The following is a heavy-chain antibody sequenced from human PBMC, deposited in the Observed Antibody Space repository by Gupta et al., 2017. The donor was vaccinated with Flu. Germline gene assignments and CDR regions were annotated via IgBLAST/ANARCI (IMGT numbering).Heavy chain of an antibody. Sequence: AYYIHWVRQAPGQGLEWMGWINPNTGGTNYAQNFQGRVTMTRDTSITTAYMELSSLRSDDTAVYYCARDMGDYGRGNLLDPWGQGTLVTVSS. CDR1: AYY. V-gene: IGHV1-2*02. CDR3: ARDMGDYGRGNLLDP. CDR2: INPNTGGT. J-gene: IGHJ5*02. D-gene: IGHD4-17*01.